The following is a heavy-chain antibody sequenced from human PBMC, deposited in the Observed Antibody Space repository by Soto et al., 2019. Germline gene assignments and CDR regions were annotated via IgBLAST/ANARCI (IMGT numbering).Heavy chain of an antibody. CDR2: VYYDGTT. V-gene: IGHV4-39*01. CDR1: GGSISSGDYL. D-gene: IGHD3-10*01. J-gene: IGHJ2*01. CDR3: ARQVRGDKWYFDV. Sequence: SETLSLTCTVSGGSISSGDYLWAWIRQLPGKELEWIGIGSVYYDGTTHSNPSLKSRVIISIATSNNQFSLKLNSVTAADTALYYCARQVRGDKWYFDVWVRGTLVTVSS.